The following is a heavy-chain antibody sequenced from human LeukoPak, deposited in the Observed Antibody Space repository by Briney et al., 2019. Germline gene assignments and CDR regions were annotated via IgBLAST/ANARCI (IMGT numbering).Heavy chain of an antibody. V-gene: IGHV1-2*06. Sequence: ASVKVSCKTSGYSFTGYYIHWVRQAPGQGLEWMGRINPNSGGPNYGQKFQGTVTMTRDTSISTAYLELSNLISDDTAAYYCVRGYSYGFYFDYWGQGSLVTVSS. D-gene: IGHD5-18*01. CDR3: VRGYSYGFYFDY. CDR2: INPNSGGP. CDR1: GYSFTGYY. J-gene: IGHJ4*02.